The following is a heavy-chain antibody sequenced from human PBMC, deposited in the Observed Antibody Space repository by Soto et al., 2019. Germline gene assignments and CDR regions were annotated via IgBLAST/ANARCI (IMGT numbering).Heavy chain of an antibody. Sequence: GASVKVSCKASGYTFTSYAMHWVRQAPGQRLEWMGWISAYNGNTNYAQKLQGRVTTTTDTSTSTAYMELRSLRSDDTAVYYCARSQSLYCSGGSCSVHPPNRYYYYYGMDVWGQGTTVTVSS. J-gene: IGHJ6*02. CDR2: ISAYNGNT. CDR3: ARSQSLYCSGGSCSVHPPNRYYYYYGMDV. CDR1: GYTFTSYA. V-gene: IGHV1-18*01. D-gene: IGHD2-15*01.